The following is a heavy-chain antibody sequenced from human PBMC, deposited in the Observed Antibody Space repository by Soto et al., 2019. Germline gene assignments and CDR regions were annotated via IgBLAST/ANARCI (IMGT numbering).Heavy chain of an antibody. J-gene: IGHJ4*02. CDR1: GGTFSSYS. D-gene: IGHD1-26*01. CDR2: IIPIFGTA. Sequence: GASVKVSCKASGGTFSSYSINWVRQAPGQGLEWMGEIIPIFGTAKYAQKFQGRVTITADESTSTAYMELSSLRSEDTAVYYCARDGGRHSGGIDYWGQGTLVTVSS. V-gene: IGHV1-69*13. CDR3: ARDGGRHSGGIDY.